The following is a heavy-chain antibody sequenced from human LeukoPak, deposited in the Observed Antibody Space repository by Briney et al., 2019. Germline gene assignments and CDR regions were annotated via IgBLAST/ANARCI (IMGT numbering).Heavy chain of an antibody. V-gene: IGHV3-66*02. D-gene: IGHD2-2*01. CDR2: IYSGGST. CDR1: GFTVSSNY. CDR3: ARRYCSSTSCHDY. J-gene: IGHJ4*02. Sequence: GGSLRLSCAASGFTVSSNYMSWVRQAPGKGLEWVSVIYSGGSTYYTDSVKGRFTISRDNSKNTLYLQMNSLRAEDTAVYYCARRYCSSTSCHDYWGQGTQVTVSS.